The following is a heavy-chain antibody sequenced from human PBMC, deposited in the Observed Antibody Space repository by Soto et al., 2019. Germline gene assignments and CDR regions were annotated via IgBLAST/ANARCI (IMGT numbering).Heavy chain of an antibody. V-gene: IGHV4-4*07. J-gene: IGHJ6*02. Sequence: ETLSLTCTVSGGSISSYYWSCIRQPAGKGLEWIGRIYTSGSTNYNPSLKGRVTMSVDTSKNQFSLKVSSVPAADTAVYYCARDRFLEWLLTPSGYYYGMDVWGQGTTVTVSS. D-gene: IGHD3-3*01. CDR1: GGSISSYY. CDR3: ARDRFLEWLLTPSGYYYGMDV. CDR2: IYTSGST.